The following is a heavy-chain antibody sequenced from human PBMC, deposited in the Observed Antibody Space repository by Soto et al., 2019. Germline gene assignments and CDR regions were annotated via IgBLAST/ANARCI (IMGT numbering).Heavy chain of an antibody. V-gene: IGHV1-3*01. CDR1: GYRFTDYT. J-gene: IGHJ5*01. CDR3: ARSSAKFDF. Sequence: QVHLVQSGAEVKKPGASVKDSCKASGYRFTDYTMHWVRQAPGQRLEWMGWIDAGNGNTKYSQKFQDRVSFTSDTSASTAFMELSSLRSEDTAVYYCARSSAKFDFWGQGTLVTVSS. CDR2: IDAGNGNT.